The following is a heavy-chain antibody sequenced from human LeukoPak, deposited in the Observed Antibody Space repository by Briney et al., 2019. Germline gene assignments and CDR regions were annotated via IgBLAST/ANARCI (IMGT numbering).Heavy chain of an antibody. V-gene: IGHV1-18*01. CDR1: GYTFTSYG. D-gene: IGHD3-16*02. CDR2: ISAYNGNT. CDR3: ARDYYDYVWGSYRYTNFDY. J-gene: IGHJ4*02. Sequence: ASVKVSCKASGYTFTSYGISWVRQAPGQGLEWMGWISAYNGNTNYAQKLQGRVTMTTDTSTGTAYMELRSLRSDDTAVYYCARDYYDYVWGSYRYTNFDYWGQGTLVTVSS.